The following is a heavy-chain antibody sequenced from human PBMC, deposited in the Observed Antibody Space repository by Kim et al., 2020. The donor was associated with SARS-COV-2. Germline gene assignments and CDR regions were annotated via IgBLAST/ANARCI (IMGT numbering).Heavy chain of an antibody. Sequence: YYNPSLRSRSTISVDTSKKQFSLNVTAVTAADTAMYYCARMEISGWFNFDMWGHGTMVTVSS. J-gene: IGHJ3*02. V-gene: IGHV4-30-2*04. CDR3: ARMEISGWFNFDM. D-gene: IGHD6-13*01.